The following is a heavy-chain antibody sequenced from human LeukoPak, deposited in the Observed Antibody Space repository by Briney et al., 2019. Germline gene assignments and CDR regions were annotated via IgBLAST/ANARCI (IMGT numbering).Heavy chain of an antibody. V-gene: IGHV4-30-4*01. CDR2: IYYSGST. Sequence: PSETLSLTCTVSGGSISSGDYYWSWIRQPPGKGLEWIGYIYYSGSTYYNPSLKSRVTISVDTSKNQFSLKLSSVTAADTAVYYCARAHVDTAMALDYWAREPWSPSPQ. CDR3: ARAHVDTAMALDY. J-gene: IGHJ4*02. D-gene: IGHD5-18*01. CDR1: GGSISSGDYY.